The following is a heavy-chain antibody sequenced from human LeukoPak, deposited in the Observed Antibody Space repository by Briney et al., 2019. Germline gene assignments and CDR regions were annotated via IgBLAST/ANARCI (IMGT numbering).Heavy chain of an antibody. V-gene: IGHV4-59*01. D-gene: IGHD1-26*01. Sequence: PSETLSLTCAVSGGSISTYYWSWIRQPPGKGLEWIGYIFYSGSTNYNPSLKSRVTISVDTSKNQFSLTLSSVTAAATAVYYCARVIVGARRGLFDYWGQGTLVTVSS. J-gene: IGHJ4*02. CDR3: ARVIVGARRGLFDY. CDR1: GGSISTYY. CDR2: IFYSGST.